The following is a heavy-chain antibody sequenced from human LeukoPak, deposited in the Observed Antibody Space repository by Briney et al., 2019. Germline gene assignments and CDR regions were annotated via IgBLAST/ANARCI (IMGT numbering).Heavy chain of an antibody. D-gene: IGHD1-1*01. V-gene: IGHV3-48*03. J-gene: IGHJ4*02. Sequence: GGSLRLSCAASGFTFDDYGMSWVRQAPGKGLEWVSYISSSGFTMYYADSVEGRFTISRDNARNSLYLQMNSLRAEDTAVYYCARQSSIWNDGTNTDFNSWGQGTLVTVSS. CDR2: ISSSGFTM. CDR3: ARQSSIWNDGTNTDFNS. CDR1: GFTFDDYG.